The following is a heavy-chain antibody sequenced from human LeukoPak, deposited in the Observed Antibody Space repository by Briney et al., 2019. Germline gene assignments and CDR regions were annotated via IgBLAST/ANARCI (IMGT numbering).Heavy chain of an antibody. V-gene: IGHV3-9*01. CDR2: ISWNSGSI. Sequence: GRSLRLSCAASGFTFDDHAMHWVRQAPGKGLEWVSGISWNSGSIGYADSVKGRFTISRDNAKNSLYLQMNSLRAEDTALYYCAKDIYSSSWYYFDYWGQGTLVTVSS. J-gene: IGHJ4*02. CDR1: GFTFDDHA. CDR3: AKDIYSSSWYYFDY. D-gene: IGHD6-13*01.